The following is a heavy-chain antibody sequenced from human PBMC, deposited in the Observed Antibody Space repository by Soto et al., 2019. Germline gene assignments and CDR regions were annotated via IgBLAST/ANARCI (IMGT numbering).Heavy chain of an antibody. V-gene: IGHV3-48*01. J-gene: IGHJ4*02. D-gene: IGHD3-16*01. CDR1: GFTFSSYS. Sequence: GGSLRLSCVVSGFTFSSYSMDWVRQAPGKGLEWVSYITSGSSTIHYADSVKGRFTISRDNAKNSVFLQMNSLRVEDTAVYYCVREGGFLGYWGRGSRVTASS. CDR3: VREGGFLGY. CDR2: ITSGSSTI.